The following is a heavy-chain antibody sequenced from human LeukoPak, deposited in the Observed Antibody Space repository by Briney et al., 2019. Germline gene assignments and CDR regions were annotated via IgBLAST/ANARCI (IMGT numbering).Heavy chain of an antibody. CDR3: TTDRSSIAVRPH. Sequence: GGSLRLSCAASGFTFSSYWMHWVRRAPGKGLVWVSRINTDGSTTNYADSVKGRFTISRDNAKNTLYLQVDSLRAEDTAVYYCTTDRSSIAVRPHWGQGTLVNLPS. J-gene: IGHJ4*02. CDR1: GFTFSSYW. D-gene: IGHD6-6*01. V-gene: IGHV3-74*01. CDR2: INTDGSTT.